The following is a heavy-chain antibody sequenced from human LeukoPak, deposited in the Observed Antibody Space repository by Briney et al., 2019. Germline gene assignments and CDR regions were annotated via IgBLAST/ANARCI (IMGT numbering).Heavy chain of an antibody. D-gene: IGHD3-22*01. CDR2: IYPGDSDT. Sequence: GESLKISCKGPGYSFTSYWIAWVRQMPGKGLEWMGIIYPGDSDTRYSPSFQGQVTISADKSITTAYLQWSSLKVSDTAIYYCARHDDSSGYYPRRFDFWGQGTLVTVSS. CDR1: GYSFTSYW. CDR3: ARHDDSSGYYPRRFDF. J-gene: IGHJ4*02. V-gene: IGHV5-51*01.